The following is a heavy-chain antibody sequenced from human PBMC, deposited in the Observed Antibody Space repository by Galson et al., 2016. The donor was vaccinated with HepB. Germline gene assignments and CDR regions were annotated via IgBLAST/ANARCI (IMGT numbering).Heavy chain of an antibody. Sequence: SVKVSCKASGYTFTSYGISWVRQAPGQGLEWMGWISGDNGNTNYAQKLQGRVTMTKDTSTSTAYMELRSLRSDDTAVYYCALGYGSGGSCYRNWFDPWGQGTLVTVSS. V-gene: IGHV1-18*01. J-gene: IGHJ5*02. D-gene: IGHD2-15*01. CDR2: ISGDNGNT. CDR1: GYTFTSYG. CDR3: ALGYGSGGSCYRNWFDP.